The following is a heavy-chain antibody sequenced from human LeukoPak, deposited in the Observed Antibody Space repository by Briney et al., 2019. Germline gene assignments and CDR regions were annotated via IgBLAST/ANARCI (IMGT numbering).Heavy chain of an antibody. D-gene: IGHD4-11*01. CDR2: ISPISGST. V-gene: IGHV1-46*01. Sequence: DSVKVSCKAFGYTLTSYFMHWVRQAPGQGLEWMGIISPISGSTTYAQKSQGRVTVTRDTSTSTVYMELSSLRSEDTALYYCARAYSNTDGFDIWGQGTMVTVSS. J-gene: IGHJ3*02. CDR3: ARAYSNTDGFDI. CDR1: GYTLTSYF.